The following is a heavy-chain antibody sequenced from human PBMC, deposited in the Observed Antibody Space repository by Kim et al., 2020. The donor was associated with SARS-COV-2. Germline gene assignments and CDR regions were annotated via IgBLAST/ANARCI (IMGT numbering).Heavy chain of an antibody. D-gene: IGHD5-18*01. Sequence: GRFTISRDNAKNSLYLQMNSLRDEDTAVYYCARDIVDTAMVSYYYYGMDVWGQGTTVTVSS. V-gene: IGHV3-48*02. J-gene: IGHJ6*02. CDR3: ARDIVDTAMVSYYYYGMDV.